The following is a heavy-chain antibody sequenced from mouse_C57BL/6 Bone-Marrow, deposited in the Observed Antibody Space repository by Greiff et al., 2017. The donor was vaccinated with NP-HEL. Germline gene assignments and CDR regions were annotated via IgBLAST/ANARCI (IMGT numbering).Heavy chain of an antibody. CDR2: ISNGGGST. J-gene: IGHJ4*01. V-gene: IGHV5-12*01. CDR3: ARQYYGSSYNAMDY. CDR1: GFTFSDYY. D-gene: IGHD1-1*01. Sequence: EVKVEESGGGLVQPGGSLKLSCAASGFTFSDYYMYWVRQTPEKRLEWVAYISNGGGSTYYPDTVKGRFTISRDNAKNTLYLQMSRLKSEDTAMYYCARQYYGSSYNAMDYWGQGTSVTVSS.